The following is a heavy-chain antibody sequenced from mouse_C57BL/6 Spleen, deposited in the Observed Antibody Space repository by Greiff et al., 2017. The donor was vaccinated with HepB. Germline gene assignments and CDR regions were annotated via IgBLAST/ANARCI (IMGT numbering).Heavy chain of an antibody. D-gene: IGHD1-3*01. V-gene: IGHV5-4*03. CDR2: ISDGGSYT. J-gene: IGHJ2*01. CDR3: ARVGGSFDY. CDR1: GFTFSSYA. Sequence: DVKLVESGGGLVKPGGSLKLSCAASGFTFSSYAMSWVRQTPEKRLEWVATISDGGSYTYYPDNVKGRFTISRDNAKNNLYLQMSHLKSEDTAMYYCARVGGSFDYWGQGTTLTVSS.